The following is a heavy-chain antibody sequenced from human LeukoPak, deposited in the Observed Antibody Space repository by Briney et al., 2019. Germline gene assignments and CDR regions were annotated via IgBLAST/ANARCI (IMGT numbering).Heavy chain of an antibody. D-gene: IGHD4-17*01. CDR2: IYHSGST. CDR1: GGSISSSSYY. Sequence: SETLSLTCTVSGGSISSSSYYWGWIRQPPGKGLEWIGSIYHSGSTYYNPSLKSRVTISVDTSKNQFSLKLSSVTAADTAVYYCARQIWTTVTGYIDYWGQGTLVTVSS. J-gene: IGHJ4*02. V-gene: IGHV4-39*01. CDR3: ARQIWTTVTGYIDY.